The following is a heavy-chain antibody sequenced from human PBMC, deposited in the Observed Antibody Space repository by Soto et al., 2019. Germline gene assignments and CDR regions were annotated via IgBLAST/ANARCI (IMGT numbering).Heavy chain of an antibody. V-gene: IGHV4-34*01. Sequence: QVQLQQWGAGLLKPSETLSLTCAVYGGSFSGYYWSWIRQPPGKGLEWIGEINHSGSTNYNPSLKRRVTISVDTSKTQFSLKRSSVTAADTAVYYCARGRGDYYDSSGYLGWGQGTLVTVSS. CDR2: INHSGST. CDR1: GGSFSGYY. CDR3: ARGRGDYYDSSGYLG. D-gene: IGHD3-22*01. J-gene: IGHJ4*02.